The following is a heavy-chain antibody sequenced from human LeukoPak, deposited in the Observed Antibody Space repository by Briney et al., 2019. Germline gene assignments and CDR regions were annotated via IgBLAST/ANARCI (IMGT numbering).Heavy chain of an antibody. CDR2: IYYSGTT. CDR1: GGSITSSSSY. Sequence: SETLSLTCPVSGGSITSSSSYWGWIRQPRGKGLEWIGTIYYSGTTYYNPSLKSRVTISIDAAKNQFSLMLTSVTAADTAVYYCARLVPPGGGDCTGSNCHTVYYFDYWGQGTLVTVSS. J-gene: IGHJ4*02. CDR3: ARLVPPGGGDCTGSNCHTVYYFDY. D-gene: IGHD2-15*01. V-gene: IGHV4-39*01.